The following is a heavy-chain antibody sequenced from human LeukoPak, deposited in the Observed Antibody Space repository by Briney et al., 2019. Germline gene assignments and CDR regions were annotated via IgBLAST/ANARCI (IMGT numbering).Heavy chain of an antibody. D-gene: IGHD3-10*01. Sequence: GGSLRLSCAASGFTFNSYSMNWVRQAPGKGLQWVSSISSSSSYINYADSLKGRFTISRDNAKNSLYLQMNSLRAEDTAVYYCAREHDSGTNAFDFWGQGTMVTVSS. V-gene: IGHV3-21*01. CDR3: AREHDSGTNAFDF. CDR1: GFTFNSYS. CDR2: ISSSSSYI. J-gene: IGHJ3*01.